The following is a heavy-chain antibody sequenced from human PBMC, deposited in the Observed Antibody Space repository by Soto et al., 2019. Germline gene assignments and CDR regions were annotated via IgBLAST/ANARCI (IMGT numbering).Heavy chain of an antibody. CDR2: ISPGGDVI. Sequence: GESLKISCAASGFTFSDYYMTWIRQAPGKGLDLLSYISPGGDVISYADSVKGRFTVSRDNGKKSLHLQMNGLRDEDTAMYYCTRDPRILDYWGQGTLVTVSS. V-gene: IGHV3-11*01. CDR3: TRDPRILDY. CDR1: GFTFSDYY. J-gene: IGHJ4*02.